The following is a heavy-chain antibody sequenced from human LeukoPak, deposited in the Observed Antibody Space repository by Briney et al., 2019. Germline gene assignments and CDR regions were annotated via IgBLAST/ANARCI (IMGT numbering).Heavy chain of an antibody. CDR1: GFTFSSYG. CDR3: ARDDNCGGDCSYFDY. CDR2: IWYDGSNK. V-gene: IGHV3-33*01. D-gene: IGHD2-21*02. J-gene: IGHJ4*02. Sequence: GRSLRLSCAASGFTFSSYGMHWVRRAPGKGLEWVAVIWYDGSNKYYADSVKGRFTISRDNSKNTLYLQMNSLRAEDTAVYYCARDDNCGGDCSYFDYWGQGTLVTVSS.